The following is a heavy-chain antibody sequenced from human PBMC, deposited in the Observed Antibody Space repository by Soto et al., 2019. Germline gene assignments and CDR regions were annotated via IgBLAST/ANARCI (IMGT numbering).Heavy chain of an antibody. CDR3: ARAPDYSDYAYFQY. CDR1: GYTFTSYA. Sequence: GASVKVSCKASGYTFTSYAMHWVRQAPGQGLEWMGIINPNGGSTGYAQKFQGRVTMTRDMSTGTVYMDLTSLTSEDTAVYYCARAPDYSDYAYFQYWGQGTPVTSPQ. V-gene: IGHV1-46*01. CDR2: INPNGGST. J-gene: IGHJ1*01. D-gene: IGHD4-17*01.